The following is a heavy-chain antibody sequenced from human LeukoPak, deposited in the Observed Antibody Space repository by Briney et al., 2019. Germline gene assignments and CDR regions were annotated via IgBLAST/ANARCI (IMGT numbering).Heavy chain of an antibody. V-gene: IGHV3-73*01. J-gene: IGHJ6*03. Sequence: GGSLRLSCAASGFTFSGSAMHWVRQASGKGLEWVGRIRSKANSYATAYAASVKGRFTISRDDSKNTAYLQMNSLKTEDTAVYYCTRRRRITGTGVDYYYMDVWGKGTTVTVSS. CDR1: GFTFSGSA. CDR3: TRRRRITGTGVDYYYMDV. CDR2: IRSKANSYAT. D-gene: IGHD1-20*01.